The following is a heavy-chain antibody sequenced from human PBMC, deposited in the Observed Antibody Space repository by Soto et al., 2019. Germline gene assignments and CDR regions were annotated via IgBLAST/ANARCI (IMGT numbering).Heavy chain of an antibody. J-gene: IGHJ5*02. CDR1: GYTFTDYY. Sequence: QVHLVQSGAEVRKPGASVRVSCKASGYTFTDYYIHWVRQAPGQGLEWMGWINPNSGGTNYAVNFQGRVTMTRDTSINTGYMEMSSLRSDDTAVYYCARVIPGAEAWFHPWGQGTLVTVSS. D-gene: IGHD2-2*01. CDR2: INPNSGGT. CDR3: ARVIPGAEAWFHP. V-gene: IGHV1-2*02.